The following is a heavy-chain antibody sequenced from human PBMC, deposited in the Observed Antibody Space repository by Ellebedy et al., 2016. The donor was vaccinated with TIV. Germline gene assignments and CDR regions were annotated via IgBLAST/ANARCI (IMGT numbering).Heavy chain of an antibody. V-gene: IGHV3-30-3*01. D-gene: IGHD5-18*01. CDR2: LSYDRSTQ. J-gene: IGHJ4*02. CDR1: GITLSDYR. CDR3: ARPQNRFGYLYFFDL. Sequence: GGSLRLSCAASGITLSDYRMFWVRQYPGGGLDWVAVLSYDRSTQKYADSVKGRFIISRDNFKNTLYLQMNSLRPEDTAVYYCARPQNRFGYLYFFDLWGQGTLVTVSS.